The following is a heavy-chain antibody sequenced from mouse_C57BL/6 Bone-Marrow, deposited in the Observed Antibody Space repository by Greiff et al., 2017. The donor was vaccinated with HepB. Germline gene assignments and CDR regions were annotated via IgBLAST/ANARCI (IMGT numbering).Heavy chain of an antibody. J-gene: IGHJ3*01. CDR3: VRQGSWFAY. CDR2: IRSKSNNYAT. Sequence: EVKLVESGGGLVQPKGSLKLSCAASGFSFNTYAMNWVRQAPGKGLEWVARIRSKSNNYATYYADSVKDRFTISRDDSESMLYLQMNNLKTEDTAMYYCVRQGSWFAYWGQRTLVTVSA. V-gene: IGHV10-1*01. CDR1: GFSFNTYA.